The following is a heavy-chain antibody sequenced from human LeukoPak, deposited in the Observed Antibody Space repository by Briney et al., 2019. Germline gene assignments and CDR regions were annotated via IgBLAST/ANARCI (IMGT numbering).Heavy chain of an antibody. CDR1: GYSFTSYW. J-gene: IGHJ5*02. Sequence: GESLKISCKGSGYSFTSYWISWVRQMPGKGLEWMGRIDPSDSYTNYSPSFQGHVIISADKSISTAYLQWSSLKASDTAMYYCARRYCSSTSCLLKDWFDPWGQGTLVTVSS. CDR3: ARRYCSSTSCLLKDWFDP. D-gene: IGHD2-2*01. V-gene: IGHV5-10-1*01. CDR2: IDPSDSYT.